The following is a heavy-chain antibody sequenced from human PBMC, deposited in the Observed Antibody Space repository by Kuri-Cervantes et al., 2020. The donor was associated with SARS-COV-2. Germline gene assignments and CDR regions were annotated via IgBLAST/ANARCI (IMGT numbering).Heavy chain of an antibody. CDR1: GFTFSSYA. CDR2: ISYDGSNK. Sequence: GGSLRLSCAASGFTFSSYAMHWVRQAPGKGLEWVAVISYDGSNKYYADSVKGRFTISRDNSKNTLYLQMNSLRAEDTAVYYCARVGRAARLTAPYLDYWGQGTLVTVSS. V-gene: IGHV3-30-3*01. CDR3: ARVGRAARLTAPYLDY. D-gene: IGHD6-6*01. J-gene: IGHJ4*02.